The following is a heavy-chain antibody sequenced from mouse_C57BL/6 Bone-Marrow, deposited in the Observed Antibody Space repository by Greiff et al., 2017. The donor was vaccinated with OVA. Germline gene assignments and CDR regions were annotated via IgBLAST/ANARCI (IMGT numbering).Heavy chain of an antibody. D-gene: IGHD1-2*01. J-gene: IGHJ3*01. CDR2: IRSKSNNYAT. Sequence: EVQLVESGGGLVQPKGSLKLSCAASGFSFNTYAMNWVRQAPGKGLEWVARIRSKSNNYATYYADSVKDRFTISRDDSESMLYLQMNNLKTEDTAMYYCVRQTYYGAPFAYWGQGTLVTVSA. V-gene: IGHV10-1*01. CDR3: VRQTYYGAPFAY. CDR1: GFSFNTYA.